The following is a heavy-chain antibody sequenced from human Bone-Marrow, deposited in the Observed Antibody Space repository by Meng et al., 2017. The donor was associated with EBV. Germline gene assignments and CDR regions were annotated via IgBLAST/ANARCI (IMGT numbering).Heavy chain of an antibody. CDR3: ARDLDRFDP. J-gene: IGHJ5*02. D-gene: IGHD3-22*01. Sequence: EVQLVESGGALVQPGGSLRLSCAASEFTLSSYWMHWVRQAPGKGLLWVSRINEDGTITNYADSVKGRFTISRDNAKNSLYLQMNSLRAEDTAVYYCARDLDRFDPWGQGTLVTVAS. CDR2: INEDGTIT. V-gene: IGHV3-74*01. CDR1: EFTLSSYW.